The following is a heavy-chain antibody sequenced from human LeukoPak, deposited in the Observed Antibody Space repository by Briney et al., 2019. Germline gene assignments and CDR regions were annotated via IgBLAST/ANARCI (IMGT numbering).Heavy chain of an antibody. V-gene: IGHV3-23*01. J-gene: IGHJ4*02. CDR3: AKTAEYCTNGVCYLSGIDY. CDR2: ISSSGANT. D-gene: IGHD2-8*01. Sequence: GGSLRLSCAASGFSFSSYAMSWVRQAPGKGLEWVSSISSSGANTYFADSVKGRFTISRDNSKNTLYLQMNSLRAEDTAVYYCAKTAEYCTNGVCYLSGIDYWGQGTLVTVSS. CDR1: GFSFSSYA.